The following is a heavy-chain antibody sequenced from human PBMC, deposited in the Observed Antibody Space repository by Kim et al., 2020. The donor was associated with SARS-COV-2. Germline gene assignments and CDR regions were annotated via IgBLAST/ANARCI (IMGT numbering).Heavy chain of an antibody. Sequence: GWSLRLSCAASGFTFSSYSMNWVRQAPGKGLEWVSSISSSSSYIYYADSVKGRFTISRDNAKNSLYLQMNSLRAEDTAVYFCARDKDPQRGYSGNVPGDYWGQGTLVTVSS. CDR2: ISSSSSYI. D-gene: IGHD5-12*01. CDR1: GFTFSSYS. J-gene: IGHJ4*02. V-gene: IGHV3-21*01. CDR3: ARDKDPQRGYSGNVPGDY.